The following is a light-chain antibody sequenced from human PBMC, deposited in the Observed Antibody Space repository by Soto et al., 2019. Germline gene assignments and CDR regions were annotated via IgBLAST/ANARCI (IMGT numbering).Light chain of an antibody. V-gene: IGLV2-8*01. Sequence: QSALTQPASVSGSPGQSITISCTGTSSDIGSYNYVAWYQQFPGKTPKLIIYEVTKRPSGVPDRFSGSKSGNTASLTVSGLQADDEADYYCSSYAGNNNYVFGTGTKVTVL. CDR3: SSYAGNNNYV. CDR2: EVT. J-gene: IGLJ1*01. CDR1: SSDIGSYNY.